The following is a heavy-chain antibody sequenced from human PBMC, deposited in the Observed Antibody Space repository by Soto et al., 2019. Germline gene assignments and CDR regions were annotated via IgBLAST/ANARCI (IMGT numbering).Heavy chain of an antibody. D-gene: IGHD1-26*01. Sequence: GGSLRLSCAVSGFTVSSNYMSWVRQAPGKGLEWISIIYSAGNTYYADSVKGRFTISRDNSKNTLYLQMNSLGAEDTAVYYCARDFVVGGPTINYYYGMDVWGQGTTVTVSS. CDR1: GFTVSSNY. J-gene: IGHJ6*02. V-gene: IGHV3-66*01. CDR3: ARDFVVGGPTINYYYGMDV. CDR2: IYSAGNT.